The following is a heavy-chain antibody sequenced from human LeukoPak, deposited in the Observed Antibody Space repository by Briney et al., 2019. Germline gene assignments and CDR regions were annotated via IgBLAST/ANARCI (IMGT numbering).Heavy chain of an antibody. CDR2: ISSSSSYI. CDR3: ARDEETYYDFWSGYYN. D-gene: IGHD3-3*01. J-gene: IGHJ4*02. Sequence: GGSLRLSCAASGFTFSSYSMNWVRQAPGKGLEWVSSISSSSSYIYYADSVKGRFTISRDNAKSSLYLQMNSLRAEDTAVYYCARDEETYYDFWSGYYNWGQGTLVTVSS. CDR1: GFTFSSYS. V-gene: IGHV3-21*01.